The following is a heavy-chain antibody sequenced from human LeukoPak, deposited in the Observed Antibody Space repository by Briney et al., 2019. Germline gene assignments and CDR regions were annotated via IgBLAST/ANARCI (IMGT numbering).Heavy chain of an antibody. CDR1: GGSISSYY. Sequence: TSETLSLTCTVSGGSISSYYWSWIRQPPGKGLEWIGYIYYSGSTNYNPSLKSRVTISVDTSKNQFSLELSSVAAADTAVYYCASLDGGDGYNHFDYWGQGTLVTVSS. D-gene: IGHD5-24*01. CDR3: ASLDGGDGYNHFDY. CDR2: IYYSGST. V-gene: IGHV4-59*01. J-gene: IGHJ4*02.